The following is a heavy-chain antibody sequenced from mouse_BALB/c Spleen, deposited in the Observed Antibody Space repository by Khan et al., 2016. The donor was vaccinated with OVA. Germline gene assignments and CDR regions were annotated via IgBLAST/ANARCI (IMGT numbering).Heavy chain of an antibody. CDR1: GYSFTSYY. V-gene: IGHV1S135*01. J-gene: IGHJ3*01. CDR3: TRHGYVAWFTY. Sequence: VQLQQSGPELMKPGASVKLSCKASGYSFTSYYIHWMMQSHGRSLEWIGYIDPFSGASTYNQKFKGKATLTVDKSSSTAYIHLRNLTSEDSAVYYCTRHGYVAWFTYWGQGTLVTVSA. D-gene: IGHD2-2*01. CDR2: IDPFSGAS.